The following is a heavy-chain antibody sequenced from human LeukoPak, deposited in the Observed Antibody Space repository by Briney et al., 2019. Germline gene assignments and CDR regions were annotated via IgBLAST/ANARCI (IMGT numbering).Heavy chain of an antibody. Sequence: PSETLSLTCTVSGGSISSYYWSWIRQPPGKGLEWIGHIYASGSNDYNPSLKSRVTMSLDMAKNQFSLRLTSVTAADTAVFCARMVPAGTHNYWGQGLLVTVSS. CDR2: IYASGSN. D-gene: IGHD2-2*01. V-gene: IGHV4-4*07. CDR1: GGSISSYY. CDR3: ARMVPAGTHNY. J-gene: IGHJ4*02.